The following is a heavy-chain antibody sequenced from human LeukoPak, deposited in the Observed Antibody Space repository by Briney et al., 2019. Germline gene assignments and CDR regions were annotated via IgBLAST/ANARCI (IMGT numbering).Heavy chain of an antibody. V-gene: IGHV3-20*04. D-gene: IGHD3-22*01. CDR1: GFTFDDYG. J-gene: IGHJ4*02. CDR2: INWNGGST. Sequence: PGGSLRLSCAASGFTFDDYGMSWVRQAPGKGLEWVSGINWNGGSTGYADSVKGRFTISRDNAKNSLYLQMNSLRAEDTALYYCARDQWYYDSSGPIPFDYWGQGTLVTVSS. CDR3: ARDQWYYDSSGPIPFDY.